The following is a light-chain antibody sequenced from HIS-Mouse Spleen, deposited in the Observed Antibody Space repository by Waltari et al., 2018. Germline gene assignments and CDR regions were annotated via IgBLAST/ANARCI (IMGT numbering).Light chain of an antibody. CDR1: SSDVGGYTY. Sequence: QSALTQPPSASGSPGQSVPISCTGTSSDVGGYTYVPWYQQHPGKAPKLLIYEVSKRPSGVPDRFSGSKSGNTASLTVSGLQAEDEADYYCSSYAGSNNLGVFGTGTKVTVL. CDR3: SSYAGSNNLGV. J-gene: IGLJ1*01. V-gene: IGLV2-8*01. CDR2: EVS.